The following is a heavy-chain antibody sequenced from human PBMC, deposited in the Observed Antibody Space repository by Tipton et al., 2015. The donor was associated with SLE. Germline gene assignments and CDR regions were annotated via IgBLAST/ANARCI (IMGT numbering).Heavy chain of an antibody. CDR3: ARDLTPSSDYVWGRFDY. J-gene: IGHJ4*02. CDR1: GFTFSSYW. D-gene: IGHD3-16*01. Sequence: SLRLSCVASGFTFSSYWMHWVRQAPGKGLVWVSRIRGDASGSNYADSVKGRFTISRDNAKNTLFLQMNSLRAEDTAVYYCARDLTPSSDYVWGRFDYWGQGTLVTVSS. V-gene: IGHV3-74*01. CDR2: IRGDASGS.